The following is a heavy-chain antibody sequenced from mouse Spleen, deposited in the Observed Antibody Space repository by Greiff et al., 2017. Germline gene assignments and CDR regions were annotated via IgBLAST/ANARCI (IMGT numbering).Heavy chain of an antibody. CDR1: GFSLTSYG. D-gene: IGHD2-10*01. V-gene: IGHV2-5*01. J-gene: IGHJ1*01. Sequence: QVQLQQSGPGLVQPSQSLSITCTVSGFSLTSYGVHWVRQSPGKGLEWLGVIWRGGSTDYNAAFMSRLSITKDNSKSQVFFKMNSLQADDTAIYYCAKNIAYYEAYFDVWGAGTTVTVSS. CDR3: AKNIAYYEAYFDV. CDR2: IWRGGST.